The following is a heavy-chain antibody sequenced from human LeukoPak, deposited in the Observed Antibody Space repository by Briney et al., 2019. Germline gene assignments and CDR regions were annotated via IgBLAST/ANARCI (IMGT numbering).Heavy chain of an antibody. CDR2: IYYSGST. Sequence: SETLSLTCTVSGGSISSYYWSWIRQPPGKGLEWIGYIYYSGSTNYNPSLKSRVTISVDTSKNQFSLKLSSVTAADTAVYYCSVEMATIEGSYFDYWGQGTLVTVSS. CDR3: SVEMATIEGSYFDY. V-gene: IGHV4-59*01. D-gene: IGHD5-24*01. J-gene: IGHJ4*02. CDR1: GGSISSYY.